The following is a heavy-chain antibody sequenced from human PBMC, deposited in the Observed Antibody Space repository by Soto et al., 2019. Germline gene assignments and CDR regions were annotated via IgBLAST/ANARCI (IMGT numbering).Heavy chain of an antibody. CDR3: ARGPTSDKVDY. V-gene: IGHV4-4*02. CDR1: GGSISSSNW. CDR2: IYHSGST. D-gene: IGHD3-10*01. Sequence: PSETLSLTCAVSGGSISSSNWWSWVRQPPGKGLEWIGEIYHSGSTYTNPSLQSQVTMSVDTSKTQFSLRLTSVTAADTAVYYCARGPTSDKVDYWGQGTLVTVSS. J-gene: IGHJ4*02.